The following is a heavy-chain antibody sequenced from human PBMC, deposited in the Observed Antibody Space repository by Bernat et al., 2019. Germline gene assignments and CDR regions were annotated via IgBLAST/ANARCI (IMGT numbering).Heavy chain of an antibody. CDR2: IKQDGSEK. V-gene: IGHV3-7*03. Sequence: VQLVESGGGLVQPGGSLRLSCAASGFTFSSYWMSWVRQAPGKGLEWVANIKQDGSEKYYVDSVKGRFTISRDNAKNSLYLQMNSLRAEDTAVYYCARERAAFGQLFGYWGQGTLVTVSS. CDR1: GFTFSSYW. J-gene: IGHJ4*02. D-gene: IGHD1-1*01. CDR3: ARERAAFGQLFGY.